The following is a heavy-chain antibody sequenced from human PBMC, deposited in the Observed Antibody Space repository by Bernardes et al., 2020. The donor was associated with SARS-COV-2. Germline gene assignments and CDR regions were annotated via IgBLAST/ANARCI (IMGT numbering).Heavy chain of an antibody. CDR1: GFTFSGYE. Sequence: GSLRLSCAASGFTFSGYEINWVRQAPGKGLEWVSYISSSGSTTYYADSVKGRFTVSRDNAKNSLFLQMNSLRAEDTAVYHCARRWDQLRAFDYWGPGTLVTVSS. CDR2: ISSSGSTT. CDR3: ARRWDQLRAFDY. V-gene: IGHV3-48*03. D-gene: IGHD1-26*01. J-gene: IGHJ4*02.